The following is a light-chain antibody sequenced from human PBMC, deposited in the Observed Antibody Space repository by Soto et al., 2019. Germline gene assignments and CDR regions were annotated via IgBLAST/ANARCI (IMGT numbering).Light chain of an antibody. CDR2: GAS. CDR1: ERLSSVY. Sequence: EIVLTQSPGTLSLSQGERATLSCRAIERLSSVYLAWYQQRPGQPPRLLIYGASNGATGIPDRFSGSGSGTDFTLIINRLEPEDVAIYYCQQYGGSPRITFGQGTRLEIK. V-gene: IGKV3-20*01. J-gene: IGKJ5*01. CDR3: QQYGGSPRIT.